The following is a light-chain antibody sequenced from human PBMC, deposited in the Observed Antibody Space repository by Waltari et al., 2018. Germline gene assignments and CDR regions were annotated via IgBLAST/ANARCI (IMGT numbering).Light chain of an antibody. CDR1: QGISSY. CDR2: AAS. CDR3: QQYYSYPPFT. J-gene: IGKJ3*01. Sequence: AIRITQSPSSLSASTGDRVTITCRASQGISSYLAWYQQKPVKAPKLLIYAASTLQSGVPSRFSGSGSGTDFTLTISCLQSEDFATYYCQQYYSYPPFTFGPGTKVDIK. V-gene: IGKV1-8*01.